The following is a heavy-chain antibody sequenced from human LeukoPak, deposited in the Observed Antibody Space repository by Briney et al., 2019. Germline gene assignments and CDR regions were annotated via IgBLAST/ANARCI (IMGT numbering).Heavy chain of an antibody. D-gene: IGHD1-14*01. CDR1: GYTFTSHE. V-gene: IGHV1-8*01. Sequence: GAPVKVSCKASGYTFTSHEINWVRQATGQGLEWMGWMNPNSGNTGYAQKFQGRVTMTRNTSISTAYMELSSLRSEDTAVYYCAGGTRTEDYWGQGTLVTVSS. J-gene: IGHJ4*02. CDR3: AGGTRTEDY. CDR2: MNPNSGNT.